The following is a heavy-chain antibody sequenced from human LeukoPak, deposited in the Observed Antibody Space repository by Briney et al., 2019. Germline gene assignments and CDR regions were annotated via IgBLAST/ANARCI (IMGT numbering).Heavy chain of an antibody. Sequence: SVKVSCKASGGTFSSYAISWVRQAPGQGLEWMGGFIPIFGTANYAQTFQGRVTITADESTSTAYMELSSLRSEDTAVYYCARGFGGVATTAYGAFDIWGQGTMVTVSS. V-gene: IGHV1-69*01. D-gene: IGHD5-24*01. CDR2: FIPIFGTA. CDR3: ARGFGGVATTAYGAFDI. CDR1: GGTFSSYA. J-gene: IGHJ3*02.